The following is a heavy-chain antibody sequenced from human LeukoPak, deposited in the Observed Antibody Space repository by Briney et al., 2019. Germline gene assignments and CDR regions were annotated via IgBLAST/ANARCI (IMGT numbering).Heavy chain of an antibody. CDR1: GFTFSTYG. D-gene: IGHD3-9*01. Sequence: QPGESLRLSCAASGFTFSTYGMSWVRQAPGKGLEWVSAISGSGGSTYYADSVKGRFTISRDNSKNTLFLQMSGLRAEDTAVYYCAKRDILTAYRYFFDYWGQGTLVTVSS. CDR2: ISGSGGST. J-gene: IGHJ4*02. CDR3: AKRDILTAYRYFFDY. V-gene: IGHV3-23*01.